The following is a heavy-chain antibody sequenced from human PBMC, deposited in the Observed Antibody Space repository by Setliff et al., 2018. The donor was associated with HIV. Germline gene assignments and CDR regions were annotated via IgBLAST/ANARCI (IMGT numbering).Heavy chain of an antibody. Sequence: SETLSLTCAVSGGSISSDNWWTWLRQPPGKGLEWLGEIYPSGNTNYNPSLKSRVTISVDTSKNQFSLKLSSVTAADTAVYYCASLLSGVFDYWGQGTLVTVS. CDR3: ASLLSGVFDY. CDR1: GGSISSDNW. D-gene: IGHD7-27*01. V-gene: IGHV4-4*02. J-gene: IGHJ4*02. CDR2: IYPSGNT.